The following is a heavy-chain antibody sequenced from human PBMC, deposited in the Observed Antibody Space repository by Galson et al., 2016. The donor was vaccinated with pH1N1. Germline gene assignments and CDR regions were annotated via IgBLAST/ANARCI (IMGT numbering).Heavy chain of an antibody. CDR1: GYTFTSTA. CDR3: ARSSCSSTSCYGGAYYYYGMDV. CDR2: INTDAGNT. J-gene: IGHJ6*02. V-gene: IGHV7-4-1*04. Sequence: SVKVSCKASGYTFTSTAMHWVRQAPGQGLEWMGWINTDAGNTTYPQCFTGRFVFSGDTAVSMAYLQMSSLKAEDTAVYYCARSSCSSTSCYGGAYYYYGMDVWGHGTTVTVSS. D-gene: IGHD2-2*01.